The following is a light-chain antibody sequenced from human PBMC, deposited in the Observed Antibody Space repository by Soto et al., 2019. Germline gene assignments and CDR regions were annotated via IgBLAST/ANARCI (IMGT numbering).Light chain of an antibody. CDR2: DAS. CDR1: ETVNSW. V-gene: IGKV1-5*01. Sequence: DIEMTQSPSTLSASIGGRVTITCRASETVNSWLAWYQQKPGKAPKVLIYDASNLETGVPSRFSGSGSGREFTLTISSLQPDDFATYYCQQYNTYPWTFGQGTKVDIK. CDR3: QQYNTYPWT. J-gene: IGKJ1*01.